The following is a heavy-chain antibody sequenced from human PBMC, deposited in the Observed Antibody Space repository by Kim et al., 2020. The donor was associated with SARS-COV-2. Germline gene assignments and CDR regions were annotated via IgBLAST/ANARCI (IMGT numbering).Heavy chain of an antibody. J-gene: IGHJ4*02. Sequence: GGFLRLSCAASGFTFSSYGMHWVRQAPGKGLEWVAVISYDGSNKYYADSVKGRFTISRDNSKNTLYLQMNSLRAEDTAVYYCATLSWWGQGTLVTVSS. CDR2: ISYDGSNK. V-gene: IGHV3-30*03. CDR3: ATLSW. CDR1: GFTFSSYG.